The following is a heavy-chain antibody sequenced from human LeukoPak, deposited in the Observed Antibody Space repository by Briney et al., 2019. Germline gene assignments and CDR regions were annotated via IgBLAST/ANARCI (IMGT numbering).Heavy chain of an antibody. V-gene: IGHV3-21*01. CDR3: ARGYSSGLYGAEYFQH. J-gene: IGHJ1*01. CDR1: GFTFNIYS. Sequence: PGGSLRLSCAGSGFTFNIYSMNWVRQAPGKGLEWVSFISSSSSFIYYADSVKGRFTISRDNAENSLYLQMNSLRAEDTAVYFCARGYSSGLYGAEYFQHWGQGTLVTVS. CDR2: ISSSSSFI. D-gene: IGHD6-19*01.